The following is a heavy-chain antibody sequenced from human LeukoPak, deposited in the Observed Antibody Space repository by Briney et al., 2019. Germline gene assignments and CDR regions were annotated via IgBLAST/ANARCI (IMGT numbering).Heavy chain of an antibody. J-gene: IGHJ3*02. CDR1: GVTVSSNY. D-gene: IGHD3-22*01. CDR3: AREQYSDSSGYPGLNAFDI. Sequence: PGGSLRVSCAASGVTVSSNYMSWVRQAPGKGLEWVSVIFRGGGTYYADSAKGRFTLSRDNSKNTVYLQMNSLRAEDTAVYYCAREQYSDSSGYPGLNAFDIWGQGTMVTVSS. V-gene: IGHV3-53*01. CDR2: IFRGGGT.